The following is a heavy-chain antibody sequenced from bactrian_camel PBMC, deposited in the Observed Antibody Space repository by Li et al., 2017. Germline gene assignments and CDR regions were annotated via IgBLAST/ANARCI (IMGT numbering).Heavy chain of an antibody. V-gene: IGHV3S67*01. J-gene: IGHJ4*01. CDR3: AADVRSSCRRVVDGTPHW. D-gene: IGHD6*01. Sequence: VQLVESGGGSALAGGSVRLSCAASGYTFNTYSWFRQAPGQEREGVAHIMTDESTWYAESVKGRFTISRDNAKNTLELQMNNLKPEDTAMYYCAADVRSSCRRVVDGTPHWWGQGTQVTVS. CDR2: IMTDEST. CDR1: GYTFNTY.